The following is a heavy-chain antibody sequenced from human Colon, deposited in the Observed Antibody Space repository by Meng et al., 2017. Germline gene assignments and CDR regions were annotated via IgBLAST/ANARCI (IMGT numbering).Heavy chain of an antibody. CDR1: RFTFSIYA. Sequence: GESLKISCAASRFTFSIYAMNWVRQAPGKGLEWVSGISNSGSNTYYADSVKGRFTISRDNSKNTVYLQMNSLRAEDTAVYYCAKNGEGYYFDYWGQGTLVTGYS. CDR3: AKNGEGYYFDY. D-gene: IGHD3-10*01. V-gene: IGHV3-23*01. J-gene: IGHJ4*02. CDR2: ISNSGSNT.